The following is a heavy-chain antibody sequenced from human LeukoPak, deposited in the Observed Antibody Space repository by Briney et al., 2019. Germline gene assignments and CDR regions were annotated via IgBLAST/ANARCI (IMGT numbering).Heavy chain of an antibody. D-gene: IGHD5-12*01. CDR2: IYRSGST. J-gene: IGHJ6*03. CDR3: ARVDWLRDYYYYMDV. V-gene: IGHV4-38-2*02. CDR1: GYSISSGYY. Sequence: SETLSLTCSVSGYSISSGYYWGWIRQPPGKGLEWIGIIYRSGSTYYNPSLKSRVTLSVDTSKNQFSLKVTSVTAADTAVYYCARVDWLRDYYYYMDVWGKGTTVTVSS.